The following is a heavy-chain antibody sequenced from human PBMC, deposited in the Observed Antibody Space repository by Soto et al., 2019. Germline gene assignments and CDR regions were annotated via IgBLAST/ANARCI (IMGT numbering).Heavy chain of an antibody. CDR1: GYTLTSYD. CDR3: ARDLQGYYYDSSGYSTPYYYYGMDV. J-gene: IGHJ6*02. D-gene: IGHD3-22*01. Sequence: ASVKVSCKASGYTLTSYDINWVRQATGQGLEWMGWMNPNSGNTGYSQKFQGRVTITRDTSASTAYMELSSLRSEDTAVYYCARDLQGYYYDSSGYSTPYYYYGMDVWGQGTTVTVSS. CDR2: MNPNSGNT. V-gene: IGHV1-8*01.